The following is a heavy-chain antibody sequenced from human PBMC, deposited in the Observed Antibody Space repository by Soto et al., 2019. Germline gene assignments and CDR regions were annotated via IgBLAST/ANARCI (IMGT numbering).Heavy chain of an antibody. J-gene: IGHJ4*02. Sequence: QVQLVESGGGVVKPGRSLRLSCAASGYTFSNYGMHWVRQAPGKGLEWVAVIWYYGNTKFYTDSVKGRFTISRDNSKNTLYLQTNSLRAEDRDVYYCATVDNYYGAVFWGQGTLVTVSS. CDR2: IWYYGNTK. D-gene: IGHD3-10*01. CDR1: GYTFSNYG. CDR3: ATVDNYYGAVF. V-gene: IGHV3-33*01.